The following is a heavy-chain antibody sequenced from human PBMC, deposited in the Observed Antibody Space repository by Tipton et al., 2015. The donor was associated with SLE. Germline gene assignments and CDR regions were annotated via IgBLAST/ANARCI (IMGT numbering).Heavy chain of an antibody. CDR2: IYYSGST. D-gene: IGHD2-15*01. V-gene: IGHV4-39*07. CDR3: ASLSSRGY. CDR1: GGSISSSSYY. J-gene: IGHJ4*02. Sequence: TLSLTCTVSGGSISSSSYYWGWIRQPPGKGLEWIGSIYYSGSTYYNPSLKSRVTISVDTSKNQFSLKLSSVTAADTAVYYCASLSSRGYWGQGTLVTVSS.